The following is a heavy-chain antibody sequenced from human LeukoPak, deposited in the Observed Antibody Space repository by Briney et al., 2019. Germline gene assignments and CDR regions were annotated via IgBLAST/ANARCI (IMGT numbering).Heavy chain of an antibody. V-gene: IGHV3-23*01. J-gene: IGHJ4*02. CDR3: ARRAGAYSHPYDY. CDR1: GFTFKNSA. Sequence: HPGGSLRLSCAASGFTFKNSAMSWVRQAPGRGLEWVSTISGSRDNSYYADSVKGRFTISRDNSKNTLYLQMNSLRAEDTAVYYCARRAGAYSHPYDYWGQGTLVTVSS. D-gene: IGHD4/OR15-4a*01. CDR2: ISGSRDNS.